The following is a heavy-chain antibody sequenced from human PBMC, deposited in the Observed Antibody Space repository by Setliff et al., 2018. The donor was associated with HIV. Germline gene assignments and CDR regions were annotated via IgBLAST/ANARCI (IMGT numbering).Heavy chain of an antibody. V-gene: IGHV3-7*05. CDR1: GFTFRDYW. CDR3: ASLAG. CDR2: ISPDGSEK. Sequence: GGSLRLSCATSGFTFRDYWMTWVRQAPGGGLQWVASISPDGSEKSLVDSVMGRFTISRDNAKNSLFLQMNSLRVDDTAPYYCASLAGWGQGTLVTVSS. J-gene: IGHJ4*02.